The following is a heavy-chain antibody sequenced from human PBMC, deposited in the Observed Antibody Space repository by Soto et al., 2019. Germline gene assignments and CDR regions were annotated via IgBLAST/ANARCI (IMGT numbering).Heavy chain of an antibody. CDR1: GYTFTSHD. CDR2: MNPNSGHT. V-gene: IGHV1-8*01. CDR3: ASDMSTT. D-gene: IGHD2-2*01. Sequence: GXXVKVSCKASGYTFTSHDINWMRQTTGQGLEWMGWMNPNSGHTNSAQKFQGRVTMTRDTSINTAYMELTNLRSEDTAIYYCASDMSTTWGQGTLVTVSS. J-gene: IGHJ5*02.